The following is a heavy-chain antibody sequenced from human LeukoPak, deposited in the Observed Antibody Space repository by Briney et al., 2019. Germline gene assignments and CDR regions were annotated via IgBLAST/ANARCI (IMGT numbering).Heavy chain of an antibody. Sequence: GGSLKLSCAASGFTFTSYWMTWVRQAPGKGLEWVANTKHDGSERYYLDSVKGRFTISRDNVKNSLFLQMDSLRAEDTAVYYCARGGLYGDYYFDYCGQGTLVTVTS. J-gene: IGHJ4*02. V-gene: IGHV3-7*04. CDR3: ARGGLYGDYYFDY. CDR2: TKHDGSER. D-gene: IGHD2-21*02. CDR1: GFTFTSYW.